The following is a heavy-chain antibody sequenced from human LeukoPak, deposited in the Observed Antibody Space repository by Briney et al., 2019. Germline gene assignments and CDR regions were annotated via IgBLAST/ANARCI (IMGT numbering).Heavy chain of an antibody. V-gene: IGHV3-11*04. CDR2: IISSGTTI. J-gene: IGHJ4*02. D-gene: IGHD3-22*01. CDR1: GFTFSDYY. Sequence: GGSVRLSCAASGFTFSDYYMSWIRQAPGKGLEWLSYIISSGTTIYYADSVKGRFTVSRDNAKNSLHLQMNSLRAEDTAVYYCARHSSGWSFDYWGQGTLVTVSS. CDR3: ARHSSGWSFDY.